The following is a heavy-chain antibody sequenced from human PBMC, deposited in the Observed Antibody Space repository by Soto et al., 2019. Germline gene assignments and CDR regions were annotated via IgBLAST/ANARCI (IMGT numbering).Heavy chain of an antibody. V-gene: IGHV3-15*07. J-gene: IGHJ6*02. CDR2: IKSKTDGGTT. D-gene: IGHD2-2*01. CDR3: TTSADCSSTSCTGWDYYYGMDV. Sequence: GGSLRLSCAASGFTFSSYSMNWVRQAPGKGLEWVGRIKSKTDGGTTDYAAPVKGRFTISRDDSKNTLYLQMNSLKTEDTAVYYCTTSADCSSTSCTGWDYYYGMDVWGQGTTVTVSS. CDR1: GFTFSSYS.